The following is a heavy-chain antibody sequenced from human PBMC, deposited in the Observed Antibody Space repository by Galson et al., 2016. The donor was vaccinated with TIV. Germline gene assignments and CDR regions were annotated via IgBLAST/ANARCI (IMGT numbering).Heavy chain of an antibody. CDR2: IFPDDSDT. V-gene: IGHV5-51*01. D-gene: IGHD3-22*01. CDR1: GYRFSSYW. Sequence: QSGAEVKKPGESLKISCKGSGYRFSSYWIGWVRQRPGKGLEWLGIIFPDDSDTRYSPSLEGQVTFSADKSIRTAYLQWSSLKASDTAIYYCASHFRYSDSIGFHYFDSGGQGTMVTVSS. J-gene: IGHJ4*02. CDR3: ASHFRYSDSIGFHYFDS.